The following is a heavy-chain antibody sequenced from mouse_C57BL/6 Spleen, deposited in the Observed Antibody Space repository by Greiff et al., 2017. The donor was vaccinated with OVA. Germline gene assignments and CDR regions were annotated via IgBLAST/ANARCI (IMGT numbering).Heavy chain of an antibody. J-gene: IGHJ4*01. CDR3: ARYYYGSSSYAMDY. D-gene: IGHD1-1*01. Sequence: VQLQQSGAELVRPGTSVKVSCKASGYAFTNYLIEWVKQRPGQGLEWIGVINPGSGGTNYNEKFKGKATLTADKSSSTAYMQLSSLTSEDSAVYFCARYYYGSSSYAMDYWGQGTSVTVSS. CDR1: GYAFTNYL. V-gene: IGHV1-54*01. CDR2: INPGSGGT.